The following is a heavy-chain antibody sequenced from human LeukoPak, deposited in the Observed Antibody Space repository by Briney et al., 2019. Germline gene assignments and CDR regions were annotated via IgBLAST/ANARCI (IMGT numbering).Heavy chain of an antibody. Sequence: PGGSLRLSCAASGFTFSSYSMNWVRQAPGKGLEWVSYISSSSSTIYYADSVKGRFTISRDNAKNSLYLQMNSLRAEDTAVYYCAMMAEAGKEGVDYWGQGTLITVSS. CDR3: AMMAEAGKEGVDY. CDR2: ISSSSSTI. J-gene: IGHJ4*02. D-gene: IGHD6-13*01. CDR1: GFTFSSYS. V-gene: IGHV3-48*01.